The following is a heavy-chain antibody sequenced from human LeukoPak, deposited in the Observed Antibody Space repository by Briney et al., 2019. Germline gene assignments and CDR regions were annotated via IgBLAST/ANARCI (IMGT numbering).Heavy chain of an antibody. Sequence: PGGSLRLSCAASGFTFSSYAMHWVRQAPGKGLEYVSAISSNGGSTYYANSVKGRFTISRDNSKNTLYPQMGSLRAEDMAVYYCARERRDSSGWYYFDYWGQGTLVTVSS. J-gene: IGHJ4*02. CDR1: GFTFSSYA. CDR2: ISSNGGST. V-gene: IGHV3-64*01. CDR3: ARERRDSSGWYYFDY. D-gene: IGHD6-19*01.